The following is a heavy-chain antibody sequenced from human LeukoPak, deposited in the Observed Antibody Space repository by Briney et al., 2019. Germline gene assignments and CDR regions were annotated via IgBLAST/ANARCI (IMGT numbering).Heavy chain of an antibody. J-gene: IGHJ5*02. Sequence: SETLSLTCAVSGGSISSGGYSWSWIRQPPGKGLEWIGYIYHSGSTYYNPPLKSRVTISVDRSKNQFSLKLSSVTAADTAVYYCARDRDGNWFDPWGQGTLVTVSS. CDR1: GGSISSGGYS. CDR2: IYHSGST. V-gene: IGHV4-30-2*01. D-gene: IGHD5-24*01. CDR3: ARDRDGNWFDP.